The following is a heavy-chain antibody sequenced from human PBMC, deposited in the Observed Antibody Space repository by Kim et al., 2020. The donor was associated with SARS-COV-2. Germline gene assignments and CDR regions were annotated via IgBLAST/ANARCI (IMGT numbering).Heavy chain of an antibody. J-gene: IGHJ5*02. CDR3: ARAMGAGWFDP. Sequence: GGSLRPSCAASGFTFSSYGMHWVRQAPGKGLEWVAVIWYDGSNKYYADSVKGRFTISRDNSKNTLYLQMNSLRAEDTAVYYCARAMGAGWFDPWGQGTLVTVSS. CDR2: IWYDGSNK. V-gene: IGHV3-33*01. CDR1: GFTFSSYG. D-gene: IGHD1-26*01.